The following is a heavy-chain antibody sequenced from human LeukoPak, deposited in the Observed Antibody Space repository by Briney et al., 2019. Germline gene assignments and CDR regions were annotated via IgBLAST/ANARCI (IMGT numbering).Heavy chain of an antibody. D-gene: IGHD6-13*01. CDR1: GFTSSSYA. CDR2: LGGSGVAT. J-gene: IGHJ4*02. Sequence: GGCLRLSCAAYGFTSSSYAVSWVRQASGKGLEWVSSLGGSGVATYAADSVKGRFTISRDNSKNTLYLQMNSLRAEDTAVYYCAKDWGYSTSQGHYFDYWGQGTVVTVSS. V-gene: IGHV3-23*01. CDR3: AKDWGYSTSQGHYFDY.